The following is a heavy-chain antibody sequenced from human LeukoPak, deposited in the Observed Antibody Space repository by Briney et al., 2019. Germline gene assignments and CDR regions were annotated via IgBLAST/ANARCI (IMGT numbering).Heavy chain of an antibody. V-gene: IGHV3-30*03. Sequence: GGSLRLSCAASGFTFSTYGMHWVRQAPGKGLEWVALITYDGYYKNYSDSVKGRFTISSDTSKNTLSLQMNSLRAEDTAVYYCARDLSPVVRASPMGYWGQGTLVTVS. D-gene: IGHD3-10*01. J-gene: IGHJ4*02. CDR2: ITYDGYYK. CDR3: ARDLSPVVRASPMGY. CDR1: GFTFSTYG.